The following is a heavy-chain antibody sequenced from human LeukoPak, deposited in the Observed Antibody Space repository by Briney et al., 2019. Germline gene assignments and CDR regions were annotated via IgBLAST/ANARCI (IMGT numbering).Heavy chain of an antibody. V-gene: IGHV3-74*01. D-gene: IGHD2-2*02. Sequence: GGSLRLSCAASGFTFSSYWMHWVRQAPGKGLVWVSRINTDGSSTSYADSVKGRFTISRDNAKNTLYLQMNSLRAEGTAVYYCAIDGRYCSSTSCYSPFDYWGQGTLVTVSS. CDR2: INTDGSST. CDR3: AIDGRYCSSTSCYSPFDY. J-gene: IGHJ4*02. CDR1: GFTFSSYW.